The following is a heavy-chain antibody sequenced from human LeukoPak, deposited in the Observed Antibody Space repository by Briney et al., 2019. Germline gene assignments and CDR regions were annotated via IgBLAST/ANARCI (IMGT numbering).Heavy chain of an antibody. Sequence: HPSETLSLTCAVSGGSISTNNWWSWVRQPPGKRLEWVGESNDSGGTNYNPSLKSRVTISADKSKNQVSLKLTSVTAADTAVYYCARLSVIVGAALEYYYYYMDVWGQGTTVTVSS. CDR2: SNDSGGT. CDR3: ARLSVIVGAALEYYYYYMDV. D-gene: IGHD1-26*01. V-gene: IGHV4-4*02. J-gene: IGHJ6*03. CDR1: GGSISTNNW.